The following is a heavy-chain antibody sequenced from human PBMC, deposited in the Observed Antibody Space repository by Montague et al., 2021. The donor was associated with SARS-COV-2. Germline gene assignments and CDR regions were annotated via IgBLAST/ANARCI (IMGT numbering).Heavy chain of an antibody. V-gene: IGHV4-59*01. CDR3: AGIKACRPFGWFDP. J-gene: IGHJ5*02. CDR1: GGSISSYY. CDR2: ISYSGIS. Sequence: SETLSLTCTVSGGSISSYYWTWIRQPPGKGLEWIGYISYSGISNQNPPLRGRVTISLDTSKYQFSLKLTSVTAADTAVYYCAGIKACRPFGWFDPWGQGTLVTVSS. D-gene: IGHD2-15*01.